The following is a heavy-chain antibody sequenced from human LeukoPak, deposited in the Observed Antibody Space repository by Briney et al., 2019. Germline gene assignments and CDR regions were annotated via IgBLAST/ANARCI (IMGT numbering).Heavy chain of an antibody. CDR2: MNPNSGNT. CDR1: GYTFTNYA. CDR3: AREGLDP. V-gene: IGHV1-8*03. J-gene: IGHJ5*02. Sequence: ASVKVSCKASGYTFTNYAMNWVRQAPGQGLEWMGYMNPNSGNTVYAQKFQGRVTITTSTSINTAYMELSSLRSEDTAVYYCAREGLDPWGQGTLVTVSS.